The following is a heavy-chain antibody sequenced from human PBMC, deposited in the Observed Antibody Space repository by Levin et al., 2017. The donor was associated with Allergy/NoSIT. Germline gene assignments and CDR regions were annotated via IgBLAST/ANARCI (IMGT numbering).Heavy chain of an antibody. D-gene: IGHD4-17*01. CDR1: GFTFSSYW. V-gene: IGHV3-74*01. Sequence: GGSLRLSCAASGFTFSSYWMHWVRQAPGKGLVWVSRINSDGSSTSYADSVKGRFTLSRDNAKNTLYLQMNSLRAEDTAVYYCARDSDYGDYVGTPVLFYYDYYRDVWGKGTTVTVAS. J-gene: IGHJ6*03. CDR2: INSDGSST. CDR3: ARDSDYGDYVGTPVLFYYDYYRDV.